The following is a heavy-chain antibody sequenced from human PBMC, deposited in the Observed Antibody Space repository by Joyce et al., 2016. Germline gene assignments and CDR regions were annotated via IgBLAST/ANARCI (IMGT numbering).Heavy chain of an antibody. J-gene: IGHJ4*02. CDR1: GYTFISSG. CDR2: ISAYHSNT. Sequence: QVQLVQSAAEVKKPGASVNVSCKTSGYTFISSGITWVRQAPGQGLEWMGWISAYHSNTNYAQTLLRRVTMTTDTSTSTGYVELRRLGSDDTAVYYCARTSPVAAADPADYWGQGTLVTVSS. V-gene: IGHV1-18*01. D-gene: IGHD6-13*01. CDR3: ARTSPVAAADPADY.